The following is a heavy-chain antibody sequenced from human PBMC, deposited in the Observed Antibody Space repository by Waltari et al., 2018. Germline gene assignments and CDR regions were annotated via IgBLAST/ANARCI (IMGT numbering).Heavy chain of an antibody. Sequence: EVQLLESGGGLVQPGGSLRLSCEASGFNFPNYGMRWVRQAPGKGVEVVTSMNGYGGRKCYAASVKGRFTIFRDNSKKTVYLQMGRLSAEDTALYYCAKDRYSTGDRGYLDHWGQGTLVTVSS. CDR3: AKDRYSTGDRGYLDH. V-gene: IGHV3-23*01. CDR2: MNGYGGRK. J-gene: IGHJ4*01. D-gene: IGHD7-27*01. CDR1: GFNFPNYG.